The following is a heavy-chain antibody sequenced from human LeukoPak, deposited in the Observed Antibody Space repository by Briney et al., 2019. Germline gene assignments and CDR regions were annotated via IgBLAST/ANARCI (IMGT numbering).Heavy chain of an antibody. V-gene: IGHV3-48*01. D-gene: IGHD1-7*01. CDR1: GFTFSTYS. CDR3: ARLGGRITGTTSDY. Sequence: SGGSLRLSCAASGFTFSTYSMNWVRQAPGKGLEWVSYISSSSSTIYYADSVKGRFTISRDNAKNSLYLQMNSLRAEDTAVYYCARLGGRITGTTSDYWGQGTLVTVSS. J-gene: IGHJ4*02. CDR2: ISSSSSTI.